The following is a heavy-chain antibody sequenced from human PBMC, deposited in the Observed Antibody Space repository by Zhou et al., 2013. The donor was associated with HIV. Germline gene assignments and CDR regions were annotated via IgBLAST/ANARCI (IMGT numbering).Heavy chain of an antibody. D-gene: IGHD6-6*01. CDR1: GYTFTSYG. CDR3: ARAPAGGTSSPPTSY. V-gene: IGHV1-18*01. J-gene: IGHJ4*02. CDR2: ISGYNDDT. Sequence: QIQLVQSGGEVKKPGASVKVSCKTSGYTFTSYGISWVRQAPGQGLEWLGWISGYNDDTKFAPKVQGRVTMTTDTSSSTAYLELRSLTSDDTGVYYCARAPAGGTSSPPTSYWGQGTLVTVSS.